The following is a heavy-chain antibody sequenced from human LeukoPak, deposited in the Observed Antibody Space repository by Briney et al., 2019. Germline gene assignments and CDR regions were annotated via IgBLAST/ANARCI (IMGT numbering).Heavy chain of an antibody. V-gene: IGHV1-2*02. J-gene: IGHJ5*01. CDR3: VRGVGVSRFNNLDS. D-gene: IGHD1/OR15-1a*01. CDR1: GYTFTAYY. CDR2: INPNGGAT. Sequence: ASVKVSCKASGYTFTAYYIHWVRQAPGQGLEWMGWINPNGGATNYAQSFQGRVTLTWDTSIGTASMELMRLRSDDTAVYYCVRGVGVSRFNNLDSWGQGTLLIVSS.